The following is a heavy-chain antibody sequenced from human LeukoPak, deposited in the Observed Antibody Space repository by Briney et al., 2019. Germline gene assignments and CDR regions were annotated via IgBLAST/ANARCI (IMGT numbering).Heavy chain of an antibody. CDR2: IIPMFGTT. V-gene: IGHV1-69*01. CDR3: ASGHIVVVTAQDFAHKWFDP. CDR1: GGSFNTYA. J-gene: IGHJ5*02. Sequence: SVTVPCKASGGSFNTYAISWVRQAPGQGLEWMGGIIPMFGTTKYAQNFQGRVTITADESTSTAYMELSSLRSEDTAVYYCASGHIVVVTAQDFAHKWFDPWGQGTQVTVSS. D-gene: IGHD2-21*02.